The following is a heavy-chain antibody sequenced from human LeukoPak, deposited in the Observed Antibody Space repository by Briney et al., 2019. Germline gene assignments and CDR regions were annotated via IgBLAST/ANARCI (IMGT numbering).Heavy chain of an antibody. J-gene: IGHJ6*02. D-gene: IGHD6-13*01. CDR3: ARVESSSWYRGGRYYYGMDV. CDR2: ISAYNGNT. CDR1: GYTFTSYG. V-gene: IGHV1-18*01. Sequence: GASVKVSCKASGYTFTSYGISWVRQAPGQGVEWMGWISAYNGNTNYAQKLQGTVTMTTDTSTSTAYMELRSLRSDDTAVYYCARVESSSWYRGGRYYYGMDVWGQGTTVTVSS.